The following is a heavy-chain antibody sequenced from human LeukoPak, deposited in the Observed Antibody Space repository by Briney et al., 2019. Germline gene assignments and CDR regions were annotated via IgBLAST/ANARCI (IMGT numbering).Heavy chain of an antibody. Sequence: GGSLRLSCAASGFTFSRYAMSWFRQAPGKELEWVSSVSTDGDTYYTDSVKGRFTISRYTSMNTLFLQMTSLRAEDTALYYCARSRSGSVAGTSDYWGQGTLVIVSS. CDR3: ARSRSGSVAGTSDY. D-gene: IGHD6-19*01. CDR2: VSTDGDT. J-gene: IGHJ4*02. CDR1: GFTFSRYA. V-gene: IGHV3-23*01.